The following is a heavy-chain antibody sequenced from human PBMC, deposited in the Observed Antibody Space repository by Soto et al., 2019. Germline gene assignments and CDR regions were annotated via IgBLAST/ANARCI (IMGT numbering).Heavy chain of an antibody. CDR2: TYYRSKWYN. D-gene: IGHD2-8*01. Sequence: SQTLSLTCAISGDSVSSNSAPWNWIRQSPSRGLEWLGRTYYRSKWYNDYAVSVKSRITINPDTSKNQFSLQLNSVTPEDTAVYYCARAGYCTNGVCYYYYGMDVWGQGTTVTVSS. J-gene: IGHJ6*02. V-gene: IGHV6-1*01. CDR3: ARAGYCTNGVCYYYYGMDV. CDR1: GDSVSSNSAP.